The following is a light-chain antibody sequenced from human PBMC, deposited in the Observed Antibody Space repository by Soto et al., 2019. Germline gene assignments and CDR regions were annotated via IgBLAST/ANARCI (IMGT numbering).Light chain of an antibody. CDR3: LLSYNGPYV. CDR1: TGAVTNGHY. J-gene: IGLJ1*01. V-gene: IGLV7-46*01. CDR2: DTT. Sequence: QAVLTQEPSLTLSPGGTFTLTCGSSTGAVTNGHYPYWFQQKPGQAHRTLIYDTTNRHSWTPARFSGSLLGGKAELTLSGAQPEDEAEYYCLLSYNGPYVFGTGTKVTVL.